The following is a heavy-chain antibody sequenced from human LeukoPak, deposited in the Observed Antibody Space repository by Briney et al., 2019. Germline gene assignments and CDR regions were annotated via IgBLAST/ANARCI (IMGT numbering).Heavy chain of an antibody. J-gene: IGHJ2*01. CDR2: IFYSGST. CDR3: ARQNGSRSYYNPDYWYFDL. D-gene: IGHD3-10*01. CDR1: GGSISSSSYY. Sequence: SETLSLTCTVSGGSISSSSYYWGWVRQPPGKALEWIGNIFYSGSTYYNPSLKSRVTMSVDTSKNQFSLKLSSVTAADTAVYYCARQNGSRSYYNPDYWYFDLWGRGTLVTVSS. V-gene: IGHV4-39*01.